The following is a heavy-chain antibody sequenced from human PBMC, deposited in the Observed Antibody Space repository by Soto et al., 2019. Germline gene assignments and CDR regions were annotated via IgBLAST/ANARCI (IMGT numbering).Heavy chain of an antibody. J-gene: IGHJ4*02. D-gene: IGHD2-21*02. CDR3: AKDVSYCGGDCYSPYYFDY. V-gene: IGHV3-23*01. CDR2: ISGSGGST. CDR1: GFTFSSYA. Sequence: GGSLRLSCAASGFTFSSYAMSWVRQAPGKGLEWVSAISGSGGSTYYADSVKGRFTISRDNSKNTLYLQMNSLRAEDTAVYYCAKDVSYCGGDCYSPYYFDYWGQGTLVTVS.